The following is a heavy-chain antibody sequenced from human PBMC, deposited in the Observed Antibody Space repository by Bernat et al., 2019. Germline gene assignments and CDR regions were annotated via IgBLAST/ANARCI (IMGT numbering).Heavy chain of an antibody. J-gene: IGHJ4*02. CDR1: GGSISSGAYY. CDR2: ISYSGST. CDR3: ARDWGGHRGYRTDY. D-gene: IGHD5-18*01. V-gene: IGHV4-31*03. Sequence: QVQLQESGPGLVKPSQTLSLTCTVSGGSISSGAYYWSWIRQHPGKGLEWIGYISYSGSTYYNPSLKSRVTISVDTSKNQSSLKLSSVTAADTAVYYCARDWGGHRGYRTDYWGQGTLVTVSS.